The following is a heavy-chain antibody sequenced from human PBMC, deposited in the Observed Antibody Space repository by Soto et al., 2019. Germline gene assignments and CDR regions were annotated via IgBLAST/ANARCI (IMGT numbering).Heavy chain of an antibody. Sequence: EVQLVESGGGLVMPGGSLRLSCAASGFTFSTYHMNWVRQAPGKGLEWVSSINPSSSHIYYADSVRGRFTISRDNSKKSMDLQMNSVRTEDAAVYYCARGYCAGGGFYLRRDAIDVWGQGTMVTVSS. J-gene: IGHJ3*01. CDR3: ARGYCAGGGFYLRRDAIDV. D-gene: IGHD2-8*02. V-gene: IGHV3-21*01. CDR2: INPSSSHI. CDR1: GFTFSTYH.